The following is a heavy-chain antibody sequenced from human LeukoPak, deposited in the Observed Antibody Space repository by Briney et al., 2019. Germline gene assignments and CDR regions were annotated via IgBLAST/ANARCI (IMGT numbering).Heavy chain of an antibody. D-gene: IGHD3-10*01. Sequence: GASVKVSCKASGYTFTGYYMHWVRQAPGQGLEWMGWINPNSGGTKYAQKFQGRVTMTRDTSISTAYMELSRLRSDDTAVYYCARAAVTMVRGVMLLDYWGQGTLVTVSS. CDR1: GYTFTGYY. J-gene: IGHJ4*02. CDR2: INPNSGGT. CDR3: ARAAVTMVRGVMLLDY. V-gene: IGHV1-2*02.